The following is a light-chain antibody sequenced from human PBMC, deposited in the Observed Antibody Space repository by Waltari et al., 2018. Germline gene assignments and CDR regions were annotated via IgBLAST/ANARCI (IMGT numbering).Light chain of an antibody. CDR1: SLRTYS. CDR3: ASRDPTANAVV. V-gene: IGLV3-19*01. CDR2: STD. Sequence: SSELTQDPAVSVALGQTVRITCQGDSLRTYSADWYQQRPGQAPILVLFSTDDRPSGIPDRFSGSSSRDTASLTITGTQAEDEADYYCASRDPTANAVVFGGG. J-gene: IGLJ2*01.